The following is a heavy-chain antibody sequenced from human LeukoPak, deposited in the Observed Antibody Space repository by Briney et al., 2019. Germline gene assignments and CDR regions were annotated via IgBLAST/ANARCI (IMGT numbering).Heavy chain of an antibody. Sequence: GGSLRLSCAASGFTVSSNYMSWVRQAPGKGLEWVSVIYSGGSTYYADSVKGRFTISRHNSKNTLYLQMNSLRAEDTAGYYYARVPPYYGDCRHAFDIWGQGTMVTVSS. CDR2: IYSGGST. J-gene: IGHJ3*02. D-gene: IGHD4-17*01. V-gene: IGHV3-53*04. CDR3: ARVPPYYGDCRHAFDI. CDR1: GFTVSSNY.